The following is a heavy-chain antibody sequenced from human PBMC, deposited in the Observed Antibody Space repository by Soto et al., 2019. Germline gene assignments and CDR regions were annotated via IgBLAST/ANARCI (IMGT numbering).Heavy chain of an antibody. V-gene: IGHV4-34*01. CDR1: GGSFSGYY. J-gene: IGHJ6*02. CDR2: INHSGST. Sequence: GPGPGLSSETLSLTCAVYGGSFSGYYWSWIRQPPGKGLEWIGEINHSGSTNYNPSLKSRVTISVDTSKNQFSLKLSSVTAADTAVYYCARGVSSSSEYYYYGMDVWGQGTTVTVSS. D-gene: IGHD6-6*01. CDR3: ARGVSSSSEYYYYGMDV.